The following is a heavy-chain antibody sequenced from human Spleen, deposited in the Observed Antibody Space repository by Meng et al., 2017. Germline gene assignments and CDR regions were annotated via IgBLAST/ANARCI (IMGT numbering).Heavy chain of an antibody. CDR2: IGHSGFT. CDR1: GGSISTSGYC. J-gene: IGHJ5*02. V-gene: IGHV4-39*01. Sequence: QPQLQESGPGLVKPSEALSLTCSVSGGSISTSGYCWGWIRQPPGKGLEWIGSIGHSGFTYYTPSLKSRVTVSIDTSRNQFSLWLTSVTAADTAVYYCVRSSGWVKTGFGPWGQGTLVTVSS. D-gene: IGHD6-19*01. CDR3: VRSSGWVKTGFGP.